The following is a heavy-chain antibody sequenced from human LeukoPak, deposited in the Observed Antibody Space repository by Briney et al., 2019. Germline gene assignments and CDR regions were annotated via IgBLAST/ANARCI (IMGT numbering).Heavy chain of an antibody. CDR1: GFIVSSNY. CDR2: IYSGGST. V-gene: IGHV3-66*01. J-gene: IGHJ3*02. CDR3: ARGIVGALDAFDI. D-gene: IGHD1-26*01. Sequence: GGSLRLSCAASGFIVSSNYMSWVRQAPGKGLEWVPLIYSGGSTYYADSVKGRFTISRDNSKNTLYLQMNSLRAEDTAVYYCARGIVGALDAFDIWGQGTMVTVSS.